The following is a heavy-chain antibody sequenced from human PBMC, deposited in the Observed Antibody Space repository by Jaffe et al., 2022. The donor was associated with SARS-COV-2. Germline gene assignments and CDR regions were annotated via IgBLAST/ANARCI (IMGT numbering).Heavy chain of an antibody. CDR1: GGTFSSYT. CDR3: ASEEKMTTVITGWFDP. Sequence: QVQLVQSGAEVKKPGSSVKVSCKASGGTFSSYTISWVRQAPGQGLEWMGRIIPILGIANFAQKFQGRVTITADKSTSTAYMELSSLRSEDTAVYYCASEEKMTTVITGWFDPWGQGTLVTVSS. V-gene: IGHV1-69*02. CDR2: IIPILGIA. D-gene: IGHD4-4*01. J-gene: IGHJ5*02.